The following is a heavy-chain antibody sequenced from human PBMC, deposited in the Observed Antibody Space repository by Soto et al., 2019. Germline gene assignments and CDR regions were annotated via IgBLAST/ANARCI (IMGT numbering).Heavy chain of an antibody. CDR1: GYMFTSYD. Sequence: ASVKVSCKASGYMFTSYDINWVRQAAGQGLEWLGRMNPNNGKTDYAQKFQGRVTMTRDTSISTAYMELSRLRSDDTAVYYCARLTRDGYIYYYYGMDVWGQGTTVTVSS. CDR2: MNPNNGKT. D-gene: IGHD5-12*01. CDR3: ARLTRDGYIYYYYGMDV. J-gene: IGHJ6*02. V-gene: IGHV1-2*06.